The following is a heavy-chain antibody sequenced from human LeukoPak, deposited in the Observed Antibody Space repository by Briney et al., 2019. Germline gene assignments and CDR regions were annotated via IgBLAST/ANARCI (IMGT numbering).Heavy chain of an antibody. Sequence: ASVKVSCKASGYTFTSYYMHWVRQAPGQGLEWMGIINPSGGSTSYAQKFQGRVTMTRDTSTSTVYMELSSLRSEDTAVYYCARWTAQDQTSDQTRGFDYWGQGTLVTVSS. D-gene: IGHD2-2*01. CDR1: GYTFTSYY. V-gene: IGHV1-46*01. CDR3: ARWTAQDQTSDQTRGFDY. CDR2: INPSGGST. J-gene: IGHJ4*02.